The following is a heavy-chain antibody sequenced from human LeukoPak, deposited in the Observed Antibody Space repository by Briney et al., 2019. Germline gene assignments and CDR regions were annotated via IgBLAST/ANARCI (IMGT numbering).Heavy chain of an antibody. J-gene: IGHJ5*02. CDR2: IYYGGST. Sequence: PSETLSLTCTVSGGSISSSSYYWGWIRQPPGKGLEWIGSIYYGGSTYYNPSLKSRVTMSVDTSKNQFSLKLSSVTAADTAVYYCARETAGVVVHNNWFDPWGQGTLVTVSS. CDR1: GGSISSSSYY. CDR3: ARETAGVVVHNNWFDP. V-gene: IGHV4-39*02. D-gene: IGHD2-15*01.